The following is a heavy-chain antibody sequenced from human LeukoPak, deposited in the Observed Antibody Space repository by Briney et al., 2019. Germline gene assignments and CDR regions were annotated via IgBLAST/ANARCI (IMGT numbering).Heavy chain of an antibody. D-gene: IGHD3-10*01. CDR1: GYTFTSYD. Sequence: ASVKVSWKASGYTFTSYDINWVRQATVQGLEWMGWMNPNSGNTGYAQKYQGRVTMTRNTSISTAYMELSSLRSEDTAVYYCAREGYDYGSGSYYPYWDYYYGMDVWGQGTTVTVSS. CDR2: MNPNSGNT. CDR3: AREGYDYGSGSYYPYWDYYYGMDV. J-gene: IGHJ6*02. V-gene: IGHV1-8*01.